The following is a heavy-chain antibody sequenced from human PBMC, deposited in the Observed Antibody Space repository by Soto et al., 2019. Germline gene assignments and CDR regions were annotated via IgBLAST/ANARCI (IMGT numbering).Heavy chain of an antibody. Sequence: GGSLRLSCAASGFTVSSNYMSWVRQAPGKGLEWVSVIYSGGSTYYADSVKGRFTISRHNSKNTLYLQMNSLRAEDPVVYYCARELGLGGGAFDIWGQGTMVTVSS. CDR1: GFTVSSNY. CDR2: IYSGGST. D-gene: IGHD3-16*01. CDR3: ARELGLGGGAFDI. V-gene: IGHV3-53*04. J-gene: IGHJ3*02.